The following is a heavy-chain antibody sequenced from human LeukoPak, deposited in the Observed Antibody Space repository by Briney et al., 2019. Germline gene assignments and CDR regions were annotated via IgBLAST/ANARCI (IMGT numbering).Heavy chain of an antibody. J-gene: IGHJ4*02. CDR1: GFTFSKYA. Sequence: GGSLRLSCAASGFTFSKYAMTWVRQPPGKGLEWVSSISSSGDSTYYADSVKGRFTISRDNSKTTLYLQMNSLRAEDTAFYYCARNYASGSLYYFDYWGQGTLVTVSS. V-gene: IGHV3-23*01. CDR2: ISSSGDST. D-gene: IGHD3-10*01. CDR3: ARNYASGSLYYFDY.